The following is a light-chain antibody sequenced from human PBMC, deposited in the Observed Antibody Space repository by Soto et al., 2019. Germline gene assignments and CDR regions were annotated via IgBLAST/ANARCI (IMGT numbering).Light chain of an antibody. CDR2: GDN. CDR3: QSYDSSLRGFV. V-gene: IGLV1-40*01. J-gene: IGLJ1*01. Sequence: QSVLTQPPSVSGAPGQRVTVSCTGSSSNIRAGYDVHWYQQLPGTAPKLLIYGDNNRPSGVPDRFSGSKSGTSASLAITGLQAEDEADYYCQSYDSSLRGFVFGTGTKVTVL. CDR1: SSNIRAGYD.